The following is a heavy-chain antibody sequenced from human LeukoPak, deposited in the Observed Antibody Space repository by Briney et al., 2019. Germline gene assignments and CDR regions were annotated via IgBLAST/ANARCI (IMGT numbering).Heavy chain of an antibody. CDR3: PRERREGGTAYCGGDCYRINEAVDI. CDR2: IYHSGST. D-gene: IGHD2-21*02. Sequence: SETLSLTCTVSGYSISSGYYWGWIRQPPGKGLEWSGSIYHSGSTYYNPSLKSRVTISVDTSKNQFSLKLRSVTAADRAVYYCPRERREGGTAYCGGDCYRINEAVDIWG. J-gene: IGHJ3*02. V-gene: IGHV4-38-2*02. CDR1: GYSISSGYY.